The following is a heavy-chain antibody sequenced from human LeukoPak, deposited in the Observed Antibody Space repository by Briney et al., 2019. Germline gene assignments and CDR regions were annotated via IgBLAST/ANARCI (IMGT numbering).Heavy chain of an antibody. Sequence: GGSLRLSCAASGFTFSSYGMHWVRQALGKGLEWVAVIWYDGSNKYYADSVKGRFTISRDNSKNTLYLQMNSLRAEDTAVYYCARVSEVGARSYFDYWGQGTLVSVSS. D-gene: IGHD1-26*01. V-gene: IGHV3-33*01. CDR3: ARVSEVGARSYFDY. J-gene: IGHJ4*02. CDR2: IWYDGSNK. CDR1: GFTFSSYG.